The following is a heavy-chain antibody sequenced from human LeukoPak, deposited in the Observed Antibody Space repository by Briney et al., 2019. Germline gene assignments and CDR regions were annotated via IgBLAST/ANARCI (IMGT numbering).Heavy chain of an antibody. CDR3: ARSDVDMVATTIPFDY. V-gene: IGHV3-64*01. D-gene: IGHD5-12*01. CDR1: GFTFSSYA. CDR2: ISSNGGST. J-gene: IGHJ4*02. Sequence: PGGSLRLSCAASGFTFSSYAMHWVRQAPGKGLEYVSAISSNGGSTYYANSVKGRFTISRDNSKNTLYLQMGSLRAEDMAVYYCARSDVDMVATTIPFDYWGQGTLVTVSS.